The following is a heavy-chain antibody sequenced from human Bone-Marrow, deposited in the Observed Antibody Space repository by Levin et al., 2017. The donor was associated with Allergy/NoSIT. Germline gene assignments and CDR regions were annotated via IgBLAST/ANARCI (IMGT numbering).Heavy chain of an antibody. CDR1: GFTFSVYS. CDR3: ARPTQDYGDYNDAFDI. CDR2: ISYDANNE. D-gene: IGHD4-17*01. Sequence: AGGSLRLSCAASGFTFSVYSMHWVRQAPGKGLEWVAIISYDANNEYYADSVKGRFTLSRDNSRNTLYLQMNSLRPEDTAVYYCARPTQDYGDYNDAFDIWGRGTMVTVSS. J-gene: IGHJ3*02. V-gene: IGHV3-30-3*01.